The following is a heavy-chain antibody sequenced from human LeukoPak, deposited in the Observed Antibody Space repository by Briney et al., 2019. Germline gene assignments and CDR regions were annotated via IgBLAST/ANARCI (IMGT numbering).Heavy chain of an antibody. CDR1: GYSIRSGFY. Sequence: SETLSLTCTVSGYSIRSGFYWGWIRQPPGKGLEWIGNIYHSGITYYTPPLSSRVTMSVDASKNQFYLKLSSVTAADTAVYYCARAVGYFDWLPLFDYWGQGTLVTVSS. D-gene: IGHD3-9*01. V-gene: IGHV4-38-2*02. CDR2: IYHSGIT. J-gene: IGHJ4*02. CDR3: ARAVGYFDWLPLFDY.